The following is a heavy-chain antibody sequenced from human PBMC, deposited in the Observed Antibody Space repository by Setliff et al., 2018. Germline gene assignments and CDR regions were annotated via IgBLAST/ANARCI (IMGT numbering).Heavy chain of an antibody. J-gene: IGHJ4*02. Sequence: GGSLRLSCVASGFTFSNYEFNWVRQAPGKGLEWVANINQDGSQKYYVDSVKGRFTISRDNAKNSLYLQVNSLRVEDTALYYCARDPTRKFDSWGQGTLVTVSS. CDR2: INQDGSQK. CDR1: GFTFSNYE. CDR3: ARDPTRKFDS. V-gene: IGHV3-7*03.